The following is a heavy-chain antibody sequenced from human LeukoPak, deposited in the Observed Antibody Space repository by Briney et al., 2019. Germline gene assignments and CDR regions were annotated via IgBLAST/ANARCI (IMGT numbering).Heavy chain of an antibody. CDR1: GGSFSGYY. V-gene: IGHV4-34*01. D-gene: IGHD2-2*01. Sequence: PSETLSLTCAVYGGSFSGYYWSWIRQPPGKGLEWIGEINHSGSTNYNPSLKSRVTISVDTSKNQFSLKLSSVTAADTAVYYCARTPQQDIVVVPAANYYYYGMDVWGQGTTVTVSS. J-gene: IGHJ6*02. CDR3: ARTPQQDIVVVPAANYYYYGMDV. CDR2: INHSGST.